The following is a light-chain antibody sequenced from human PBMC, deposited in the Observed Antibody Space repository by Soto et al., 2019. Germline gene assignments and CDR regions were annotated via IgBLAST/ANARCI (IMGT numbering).Light chain of an antibody. Sequence: LVLTQSPGTLSLSPGERATLSCRASQTVRNNYLAWYQQKPGQAPRLLIYDASSRATGIPDRFSGGGSGTAFTRTISRLEPEDFEVYYCPQFSSYPLTFGGGPRWRSN. CDR1: QTVRNNY. CDR3: PQFSSYPLT. J-gene: IGKJ4*01. V-gene: IGKV3-20*01. CDR2: DAS.